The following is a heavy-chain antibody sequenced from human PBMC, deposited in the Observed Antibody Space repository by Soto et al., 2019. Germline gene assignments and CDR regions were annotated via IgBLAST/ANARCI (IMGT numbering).Heavy chain of an antibody. D-gene: IGHD4-17*01. CDR2: INQDGSEK. J-gene: IGHJ4*02. CDR3: ARDRYTVTTISEDY. V-gene: IGHV3-7*05. CDR1: GVTFSSYW. Sequence: EVHLVESGGGLVQPGGSLRLSCAASGVTFSSYWMSWVRQAPGKGLEWVANINQDGSEKYNVDSVKGRFTISRDNAKNSRYLQMNSLRAEDTAVYYCARDRYTVTTISEDYWGQGTLVTVSS.